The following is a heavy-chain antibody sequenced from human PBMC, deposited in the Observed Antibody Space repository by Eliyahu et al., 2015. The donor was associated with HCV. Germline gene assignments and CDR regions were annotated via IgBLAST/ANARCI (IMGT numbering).Heavy chain of an antibody. CDR1: GGSFSGYY. J-gene: IGHJ4*02. Sequence: QVQLQQWGAGLLKPSETLSLTCAVYGGSFSGYYWSWGSASPQGRGWGGXGKSNIEDAANCNTYNPSLKSRVTISVDTSKNQFSLKLSSVTAADTAVYYCARGVVTMIVVVTANFDYWGQGTLVTVSS. CDR3: ARGVVTMIVVVTANFDY. D-gene: IGHD3-22*01. CDR2: SNIEDAANCN. V-gene: IGHV4-34*01.